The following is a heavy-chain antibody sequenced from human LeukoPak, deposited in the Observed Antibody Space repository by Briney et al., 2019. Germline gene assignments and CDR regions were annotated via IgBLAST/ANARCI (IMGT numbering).Heavy chain of an antibody. CDR1: GGTFSSYA. CDR2: IIPIFGTA. J-gene: IGHJ4*02. CDR3: ARRLVVVAASILEGFDY. D-gene: IGHD2-15*01. Sequence: SVKVSCKASGGTFSSYAISWVRQAPGQGPEWMGGIIPIFGTANYAQKFQGRVTITADESTSTAYMELSSLRSEDTAVYYCARRLVVVAASILEGFDYWGQGTLVTVSS. V-gene: IGHV1-69*13.